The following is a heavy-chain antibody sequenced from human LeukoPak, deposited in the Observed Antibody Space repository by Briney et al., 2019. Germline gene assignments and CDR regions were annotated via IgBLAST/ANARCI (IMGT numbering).Heavy chain of an antibody. D-gene: IGHD6-13*01. J-gene: IGHJ6*03. CDR2: IYYSGST. CDR1: GGSISSSSYY. V-gene: IGHV4-39*07. Sequence: SETLSLTCTVSGGSISSSSYYWGWIRQPPGKGLEWIGSIYYSGSTYYNPSLKSRVTISVDTSKNQFSLKLSSVTAADTAVYYCAREQTGQQLDYYYYMDVWGKGTTVTVSS. CDR3: AREQTGQQLDYYYYMDV.